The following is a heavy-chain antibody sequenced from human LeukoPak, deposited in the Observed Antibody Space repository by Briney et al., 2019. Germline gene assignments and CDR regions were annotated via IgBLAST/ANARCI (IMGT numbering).Heavy chain of an antibody. D-gene: IGHD6-19*01. Sequence: GGSLRLSCAASGFTFSSYEMNWVRQAPGKGLEWVSYISSSGSTIYYADSVKGRFTISRDNAKNSLYLQMNSLRADDTAVDSPLVGYTSGWSSNSFDHWGQGTLVTVSS. V-gene: IGHV3-48*03. CDR3: LVGYTSGWSSNSFDH. CDR1: GFTFSSYE. CDR2: ISSSGSTI. J-gene: IGHJ4*02.